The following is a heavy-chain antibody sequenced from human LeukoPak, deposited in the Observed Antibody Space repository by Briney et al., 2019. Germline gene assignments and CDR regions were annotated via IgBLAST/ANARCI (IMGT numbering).Heavy chain of an antibody. Sequence: GGSLRLSCAASGFTFSSYAMSWVRQAPGKGLEWVSAISGSGGSTYYADSVRGRFTISRANSKNTLYLQMNSLRAEDTAVYYCAKTYCSTTSCYISASFFFDYWGQGTLVTVSS. D-gene: IGHD2-2*02. CDR2: ISGSGGST. CDR1: GFTFSSYA. CDR3: AKTYCSTTSCYISASFFFDY. V-gene: IGHV3-23*01. J-gene: IGHJ4*02.